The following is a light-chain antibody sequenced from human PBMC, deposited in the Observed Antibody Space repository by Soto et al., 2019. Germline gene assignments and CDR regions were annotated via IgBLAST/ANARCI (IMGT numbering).Light chain of an antibody. J-gene: IGKJ1*01. CDR3: QQYISYSRT. Sequence: IQMTQSPSTLSASVGDRVTITCRASQSISYWLAWYQQKPGKAPKLLIYKASSLQSGVPSRFSGSGSGTEFTLTISSLQPDDFATYYCQQYISYSRTFGQGTKVEVK. V-gene: IGKV1-5*03. CDR2: KAS. CDR1: QSISYW.